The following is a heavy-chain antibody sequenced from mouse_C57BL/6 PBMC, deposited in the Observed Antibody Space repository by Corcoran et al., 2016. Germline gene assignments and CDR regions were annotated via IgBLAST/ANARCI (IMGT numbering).Heavy chain of an antibody. CDR1: GYTFTDYY. Sequence: EVQLQQSGPELVKPGASVKISCKASGYTFTDYYMNWVKQSHGKSLEWIGDINPNNGGTSYNQKFKGKATLTVDKSSSTAYMELRSLTSEDSAVYYCARLWGYLYFDYWGQGTTLTVSS. D-gene: IGHD1-1*02. CDR2: INPNNGGT. J-gene: IGHJ2*01. V-gene: IGHV1-26*01. CDR3: ARLWGYLYFDY.